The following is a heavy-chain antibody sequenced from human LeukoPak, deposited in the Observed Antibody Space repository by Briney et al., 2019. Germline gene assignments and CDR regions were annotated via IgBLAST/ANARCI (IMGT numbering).Heavy chain of an antibody. J-gene: IGHJ6*03. CDR2: IRGNEGTS. CDR1: GFPIINYA. V-gene: IGHV3-23*01. Sequence: GGSLRLSCEASGFPIINYAMTWVRQAPGKGLEWVSVIRGNEGTSYYTDSVKGRFTISRDNSKNTLYLQMSGLRAEDTAKYYCAKTGTYYMDVWGEGTTVTVSS. CDR3: AKTGTYYMDV.